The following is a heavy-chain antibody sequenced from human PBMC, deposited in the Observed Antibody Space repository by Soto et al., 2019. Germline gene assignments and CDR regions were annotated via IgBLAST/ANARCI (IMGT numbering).Heavy chain of an antibody. J-gene: IGHJ6*02. Sequence: SETLSLTCIVSGGSISSYYWSWIRQPPGKGLEWIGYIYYSGSTNYNPSLKSRVTISVDTSKNQFSLKLSSVTAADTAVYYCARELRGYSYGFTSYYYYYGMDVWGQGTTVTVSS. D-gene: IGHD5-18*01. CDR1: GGSISSYY. CDR3: ARELRGYSYGFTSYYYYYGMDV. V-gene: IGHV4-59*01. CDR2: IYYSGST.